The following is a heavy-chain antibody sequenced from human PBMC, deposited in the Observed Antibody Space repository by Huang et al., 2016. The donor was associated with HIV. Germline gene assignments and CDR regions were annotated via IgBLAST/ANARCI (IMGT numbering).Heavy chain of an antibody. J-gene: IGHJ6*02. CDR1: TLTFGAYW. V-gene: IGHV3-7*01. Sequence: VESGGRSVQPGGSLRLSCVGSTLTFGAYWMSWVRQPPGKGLEWVANIKQDETEKYYVDSVKGRFNISRDNAKKVLFLEMDALRVEDTAIYFCATKTAGMDIWGQGTTVIVSS. CDR2: IKQDETEK. CDR3: ATKTAGMDI.